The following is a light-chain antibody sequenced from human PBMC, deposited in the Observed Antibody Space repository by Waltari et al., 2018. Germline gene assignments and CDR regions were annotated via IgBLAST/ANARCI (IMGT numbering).Light chain of an antibody. CDR1: QSVSSN. V-gene: IGKV3-15*01. Sequence: EIVMMQSPATLSVSPGERANLSCRASQSVSSNLAWYQQKPGQAPRLLIYGASTRATGIPARFSGSGSGTEFTLTISSMQSEDFAVYYCQQYNNWPPYTFGQGTKLEIK. J-gene: IGKJ2*01. CDR3: QQYNNWPPYT. CDR2: GAS.